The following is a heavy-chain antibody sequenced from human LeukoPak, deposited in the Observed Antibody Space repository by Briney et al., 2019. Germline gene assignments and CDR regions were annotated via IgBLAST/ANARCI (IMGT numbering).Heavy chain of an antibody. CDR2: ISFDGNSE. J-gene: IGHJ4*02. Sequence: GGSLRLSCAASGFTVSSNYMSWVRQAPGKGLEWVAVISFDGNSEYYADSVKGRSAISRDNSRNMVYLQMHSLRPEDTAIYYCARDGRGYTYGYFPYYWGQGTLVTVSS. CDR1: GFTVSSNY. CDR3: ARDGRGYTYGYFPYY. V-gene: IGHV3-30*09. D-gene: IGHD5-18*01.